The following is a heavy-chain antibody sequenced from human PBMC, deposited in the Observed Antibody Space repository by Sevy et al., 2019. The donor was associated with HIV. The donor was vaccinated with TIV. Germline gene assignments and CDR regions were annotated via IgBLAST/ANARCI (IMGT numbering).Heavy chain of an antibody. D-gene: IGHD2-21*02. Sequence: GGSLRLSCAASGFTFSNYGMHWVRQVPGKGLEWVAIIWSDGSKRLHSDSVKGRFTSSRDNSKNTLYLQMNSLKPEDTAVYYGARDLGAYCGGDCYFGRFDPWGQGTLVTVSS. V-gene: IGHV3-33*01. CDR2: IWSDGSKR. CDR3: ARDLGAYCGGDCYFGRFDP. CDR1: GFTFSNYG. J-gene: IGHJ5*02.